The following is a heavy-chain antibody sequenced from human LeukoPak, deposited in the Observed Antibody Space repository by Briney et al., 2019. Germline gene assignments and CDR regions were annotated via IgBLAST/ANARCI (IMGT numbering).Heavy chain of an antibody. CDR1: GGSISSSNW. D-gene: IGHD1-26*01. J-gene: IGHJ4*02. CDR3: ASGGVGATTVMDY. Sequence: SETLSLTCAVSGGSISSSNWWSWVRQPPGKGLEWIGEIYHSGSTNYNPSLKSRVTISVDKSKNQFSLKLSSVTAADTAVYYCASGGVGATTVMDYWGQGTLVTVSS. CDR2: IYHSGST. V-gene: IGHV4-4*02.